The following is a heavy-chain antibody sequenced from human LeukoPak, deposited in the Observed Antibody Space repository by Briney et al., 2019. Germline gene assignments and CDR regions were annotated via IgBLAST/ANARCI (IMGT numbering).Heavy chain of an antibody. CDR2: IVDSGDRA. V-gene: IGHV3-23*01. D-gene: IGHD6-19*01. CDR3: AKDSRRVSGWYYFDY. J-gene: IGHJ4*02. CDR1: RFSFSNYA. Sequence: GGSLRLSCAASRFSFSNYAMSWVRQAPGKGLEWASAIVDSGDRAYYADSVKGRLTISRDNSKNTLYLQMNSLRAEDTAVYYCAKDSRRVSGWYYFDYWGQGTLVTVSS.